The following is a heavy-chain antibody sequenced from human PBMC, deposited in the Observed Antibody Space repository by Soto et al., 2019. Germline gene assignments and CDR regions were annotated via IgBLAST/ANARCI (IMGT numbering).Heavy chain of an antibody. J-gene: IGHJ4*02. V-gene: IGHV3-21*01. D-gene: IGHD2-2*01. Sequence: WGSLRLSCTVSGFAFNNYGINWVRQAPGKGLEWVSSISKSDYTYYSDSVKGRFTISRDNAKNSVSLQMNTLRVEDTAVYYCAREDSIIIPAVSDFWGQGTLVTVSS. CDR3: AREDSIIIPAVSDF. CDR1: GFAFNNYG. CDR2: ISKSDYT.